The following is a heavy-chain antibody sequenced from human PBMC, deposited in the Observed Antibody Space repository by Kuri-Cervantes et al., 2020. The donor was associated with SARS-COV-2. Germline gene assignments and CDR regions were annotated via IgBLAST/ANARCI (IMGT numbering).Heavy chain of an antibody. CDR3: TRGGYTSALSRQNWFDP. CDR1: GITFSNSW. Sequence: GESLKISCAASGITFSNSWMSWVRQAPGKGLEWVANIKYDGSEKYYVNSVKGRSIISSDNAKNSVYLQMNSLRDDDTAVYYCTRGGYTSALSRQNWFDPWGQGTLVTVSS. J-gene: IGHJ5*02. CDR2: IKYDGSEK. V-gene: IGHV3-7*03. D-gene: IGHD6-19*01.